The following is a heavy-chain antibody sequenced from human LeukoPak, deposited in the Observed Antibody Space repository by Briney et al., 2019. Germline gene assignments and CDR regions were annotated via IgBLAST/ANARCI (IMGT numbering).Heavy chain of an antibody. Sequence: AGGSLRLSCAASGFTFSSYGMHWVRQAPGKGLEWVAFIRYDGSNKYYADSVKGRFTISRDNSKNTLCLQMNSLRAEDTAVYYCAKEKGILRYYDSSGYSFDYWGQGTLVTVSS. CDR3: AKEKGILRYYDSSGYSFDY. CDR1: GFTFSSYG. CDR2: IRYDGSNK. D-gene: IGHD3-22*01. V-gene: IGHV3-30*02. J-gene: IGHJ4*02.